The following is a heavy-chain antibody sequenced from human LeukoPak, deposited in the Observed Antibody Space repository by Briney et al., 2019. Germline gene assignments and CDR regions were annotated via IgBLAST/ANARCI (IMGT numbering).Heavy chain of an antibody. Sequence: ASVKVSCKASGYTFTGYYMHWVRQAPGQGLEWMGWINPNSGGTNYAQKFQGWVTTTRDTSISTAYMELSRLRSDDTAVYYCARERDYLDSYGMDVWGQGTTVTVSS. CDR3: ARERDYLDSYGMDV. CDR1: GYTFTGYY. V-gene: IGHV1-2*04. D-gene: IGHD3-16*01. J-gene: IGHJ6*02. CDR2: INPNSGGT.